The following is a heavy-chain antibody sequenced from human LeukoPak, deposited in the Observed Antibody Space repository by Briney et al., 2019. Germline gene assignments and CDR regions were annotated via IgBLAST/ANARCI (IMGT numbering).Heavy chain of an antibody. CDR2: ISAYNGNT. CDR1: GYTFTSYG. V-gene: IGHV1-18*01. J-gene: IGHJ6*02. CDR3: VTDYYYYGMDV. Sequence: ASVTVSCKASGYTFTSYGISWVRQAPGQGLEWMGWISAYNGNTNYAQKLQGRVTMTTDTSTSTAYIELRSLRSDDTAVYYCVTDYYYYGMDVWGQGTTVTVSS.